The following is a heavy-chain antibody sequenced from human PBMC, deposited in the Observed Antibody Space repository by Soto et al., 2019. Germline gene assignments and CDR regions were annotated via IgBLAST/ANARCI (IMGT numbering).Heavy chain of an antibody. D-gene: IGHD1-26*01. Sequence: SQTLSLTCAISGDSVTSKSAAWNWIRRSPSRGLGWLGRTYYRSKWSTDYAISVKSRITINPDTSKNQFSLQLKSVTPEDTAVYYRTRALSGSYDHWGQGTLVTVSS. J-gene: IGHJ5*02. V-gene: IGHV6-1*01. CDR1: GDSVTSKSAA. CDR2: TYYRSKWST. CDR3: TRALSGSYDH.